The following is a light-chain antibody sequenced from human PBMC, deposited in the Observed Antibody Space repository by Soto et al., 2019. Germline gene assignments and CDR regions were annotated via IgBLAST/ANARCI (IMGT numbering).Light chain of an antibody. J-gene: IGLJ2*01. CDR3: TSYASGSSLVV. V-gene: IGLV2-14*01. Sequence: QSALTQPASVSGSPGQSITLSCTGTSSDIGGYDYVSWYQRHPGKAPKLIIYDVNNRPSGVSNRFSGSKSGNTASLTISGLQAEDEADYYCTSYASGSSLVVFGGGTQLTVL. CDR1: SSDIGGYDY. CDR2: DVN.